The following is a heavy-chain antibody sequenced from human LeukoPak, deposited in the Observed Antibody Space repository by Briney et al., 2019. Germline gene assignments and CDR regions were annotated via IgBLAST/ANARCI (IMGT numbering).Heavy chain of an antibody. Sequence: SVKVSCKASGGTFSSYAISWVRQAPGQGLEWMGGIIPIFGTANYAQKFQGRVTITTEESTSTAYMELSSLRSEDTAVYYCARTVANYYYYYMDVWGKGTTVTVSS. CDR2: IIPIFGTA. CDR3: ARTVANYYYYYMDV. V-gene: IGHV1-69*05. CDR1: GGTFSSYA. D-gene: IGHD5-12*01. J-gene: IGHJ6*03.